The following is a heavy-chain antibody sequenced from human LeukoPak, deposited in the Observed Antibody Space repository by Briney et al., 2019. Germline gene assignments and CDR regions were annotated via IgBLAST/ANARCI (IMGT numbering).Heavy chain of an antibody. J-gene: IGHJ4*02. CDR1: GITLSPYA. V-gene: IGHV3-23*01. Sequence: GGSLRLSCAVPGITLSPYAMSWFRQAPGKGLEWVSAISGRTGGTYYADSVKGRFTISRDNSKSTLYLQMDSLRAEDTAVYYCAKCGNSGCHLIDYWGQGTLVTVSS. CDR3: AKCGNSGCHLIDY. D-gene: IGHD5-12*01. CDR2: ISGRTGGT.